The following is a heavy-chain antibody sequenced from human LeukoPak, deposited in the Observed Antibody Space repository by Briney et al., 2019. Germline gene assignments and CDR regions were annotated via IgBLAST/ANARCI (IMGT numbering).Heavy chain of an antibody. CDR3: AKVPYCSSTSCWDYFDY. CDR2: ISYDGSNK. V-gene: IGHV3-30*18. Sequence: GGSLRLSCAASGFTFSSYGMHWVRQAPGKGLEWVAVISYDGSNKYYADSVKGRFTISRDNSKNTLYLQMNSLRAEDTAVYYCAKVPYCSSTSCWDYFDYWGQGTLVTFSS. J-gene: IGHJ4*02. D-gene: IGHD2-2*01. CDR1: GFTFSSYG.